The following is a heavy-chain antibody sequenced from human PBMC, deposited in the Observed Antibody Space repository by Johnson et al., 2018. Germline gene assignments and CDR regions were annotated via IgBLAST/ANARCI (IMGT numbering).Heavy chain of an antibody. D-gene: IGHD6-19*01. CDR2: ISGGGDRT. CDR3: AKGAISGWYFDY. Sequence: EVQLLESGGGLVQPGGSLRLSCAVSGFTFDNYVMSWVRQAPGKGLEWVSGISGGGDRTYYADSVKGRFTISRDNSRDILYWQMNSLRADDAAVYYCAKGAISGWYFDYWGQGTLVTVSS. CDR1: GFTFDNYV. J-gene: IGHJ4*02. V-gene: IGHV3-23*01.